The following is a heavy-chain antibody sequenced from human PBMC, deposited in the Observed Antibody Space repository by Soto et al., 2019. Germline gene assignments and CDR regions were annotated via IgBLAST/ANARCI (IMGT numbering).Heavy chain of an antibody. J-gene: IGHJ4*02. CDR3: ARQITGTNGFDY. CDR1: SGSISTSNW. V-gene: IGHV4-4*02. CDR2: IYHSGST. Sequence: QVQLQESGPGLVKPSGTLSLTCAVSSGSISTSNWWSWVRQPPGKGLEWIGEIYHSGSTNYNPSRKSRVTISVDKSENQFSLKLSSVTAADMAVYYCARQITGTNGFDYWGQGTLVTVSS. D-gene: IGHD1-7*01.